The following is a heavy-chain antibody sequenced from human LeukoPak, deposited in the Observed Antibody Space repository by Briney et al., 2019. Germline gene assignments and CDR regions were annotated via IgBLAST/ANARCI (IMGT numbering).Heavy chain of an antibody. CDR3: ARMFGISCQNWFDP. Sequence: SGPALVKPTQTLTLTCTFSGFSLSTSGMCVSWIRQPPGKAPEWLARIDWNDDKKYSTSLKTRLTVSKDTSKNQVVLTMTNMDPVDTATYYCARMFGISCQNWFDPWGQGTLVTVSS. V-gene: IGHV2-70*11. J-gene: IGHJ5*02. D-gene: IGHD3-16*01. CDR1: GFSLSTSGMC. CDR2: IDWNDDK.